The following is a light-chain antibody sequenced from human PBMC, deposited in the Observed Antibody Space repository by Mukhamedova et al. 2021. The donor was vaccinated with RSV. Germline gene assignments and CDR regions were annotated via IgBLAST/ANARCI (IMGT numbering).Light chain of an antibody. Sequence: WYQTQSTWEAPRLLIYAVSTLHTGVPSRFSGAGSGSEFALTITDLQPEDVATYYCQETHSTPMYTFGQGTKLQI. V-gene: IGKV1-39*01. CDR2: AVS. J-gene: IGKJ2*01. CDR3: QETHSTPMYT.